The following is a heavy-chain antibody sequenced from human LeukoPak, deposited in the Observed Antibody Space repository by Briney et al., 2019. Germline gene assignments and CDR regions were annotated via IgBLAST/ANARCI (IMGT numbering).Heavy chain of an antibody. Sequence: SETLSLTCTVSGGSISSTSYYWSWIRQPAGKGLEWIGRIYTSGSTNYNPSLKSRVTISVDTSKNQFSLKLSSVTAADTAVYYCASPVGDTARWGQGTLVTVSS. CDR3: ASPVGDTAR. D-gene: IGHD5-18*01. CDR2: IYTSGST. V-gene: IGHV4-61*02. J-gene: IGHJ4*02. CDR1: GGSISSTSYY.